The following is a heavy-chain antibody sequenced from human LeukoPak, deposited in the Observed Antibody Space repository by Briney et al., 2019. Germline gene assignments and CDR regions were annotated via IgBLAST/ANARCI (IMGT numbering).Heavy chain of an antibody. J-gene: IGHJ5*02. CDR3: ARALPHRRLMDTTMEQHWFDP. D-gene: IGHD5-18*01. CDR1: GGSISSYY. Sequence: SETLSLTCTVSGGSISSYYWSWIRQPPGKGLEWIGYIYYSGSTNYNPSLKSRVTISVDTSKNQFSLKLSSVTAADTAVYYCARALPHRRLMDTTMEQHWFDPWGQGTLDTVSS. V-gene: IGHV4-59*01. CDR2: IYYSGST.